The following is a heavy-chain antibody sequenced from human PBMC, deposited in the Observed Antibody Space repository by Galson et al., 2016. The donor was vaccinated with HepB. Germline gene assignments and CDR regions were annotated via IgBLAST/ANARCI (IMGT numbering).Heavy chain of an antibody. V-gene: IGHV1-8*01. CDR1: GYTFTSYD. D-gene: IGHD6-19*01. CDR2: ISHNSGET. CDR3: ARPGRHIAVGGKYDMDV. J-gene: IGHJ6*02. Sequence: SVTVSCKASGYTFTSYDINWVRQATGQGREWMGWISHNSGETEYGRNFQGRVTMTRHTSTGTAYMELSSLRSEDTAVYYCARPGRHIAVGGKYDMDVWGQGTMVTVSS.